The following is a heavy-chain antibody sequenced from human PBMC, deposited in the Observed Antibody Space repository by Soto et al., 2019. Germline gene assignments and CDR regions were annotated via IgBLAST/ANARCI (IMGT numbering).Heavy chain of an antibody. D-gene: IGHD2-2*01. J-gene: IGHJ6*02. V-gene: IGHV3-21*01. CDR1: GFTFSSYS. CDR3: ARGIQYCSSTSCPYYYYGMDV. CDR2: ISSSSSYI. Sequence: EVQLVESGGGLVKPGGSLRLSCAASGFTFSSYSMNWVRQAPGKGLEWVSSISSSSSYIYYADSVKGRFTISRDNAKNSLYLPMNNLRAEGTAVYYCARGIQYCSSTSCPYYYYGMDVWGQGTTVTVSS.